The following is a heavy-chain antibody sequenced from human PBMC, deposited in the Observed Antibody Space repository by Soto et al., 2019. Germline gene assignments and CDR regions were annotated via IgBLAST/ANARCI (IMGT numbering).Heavy chain of an antibody. CDR1: GGSLGGYY. Sequence: QVQLQESGPGLVKPSETLSLTCTVSGGSLGGYYWNWIRQPAGKGLEWIGFIYYSGRINYNPSLKSRVTMSVDTSTNQFSLRLRSVTAADTAVYYCSRERVAERADYYYYGLDVWGQGTTVTVSS. CDR3: SRERVAERADYYYYGLDV. V-gene: IGHV4-59*12. J-gene: IGHJ6*02. D-gene: IGHD2-15*01. CDR2: IYYSGRI.